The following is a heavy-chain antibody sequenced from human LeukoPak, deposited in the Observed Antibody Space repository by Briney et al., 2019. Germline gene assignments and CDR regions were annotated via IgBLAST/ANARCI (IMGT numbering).Heavy chain of an antibody. CDR1: GYSISSGYY. J-gene: IGHJ6*03. CDR3: ARLLPSPKGLRLGELSLYHYYMDV. V-gene: IGHV4-38-2*01. D-gene: IGHD3-16*02. CDR2: IYHSGRT. Sequence: SETLSLTCAVSGYSISSGYYWGWIRQPPGKGLEWVGSIYHSGRTYYDPSLKSRITISVDTSKNQFSLKLSSVTAADTAVYYCARLLPSPKGLRLGELSLYHYYMDVWGKGTTVTVSS.